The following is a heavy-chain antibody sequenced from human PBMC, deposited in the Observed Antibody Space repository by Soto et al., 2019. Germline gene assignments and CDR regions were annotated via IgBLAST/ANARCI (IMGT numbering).Heavy chain of an antibody. CDR3: ASYDFWSGYTLDY. CDR1: GGSVSSGSYY. J-gene: IGHJ4*02. CDR2: IYYSGST. Sequence: SETLSLTCTVSGGSVSSGSYYWSWIRQPPGKGLEWIGYIYYSGSTNYNPSLKSRVTISVDTSKNQFSLKLSSVTAADTAVYYCASYDFWSGYTLDYWGQGTLVTVSS. D-gene: IGHD3-3*01. V-gene: IGHV4-61*01.